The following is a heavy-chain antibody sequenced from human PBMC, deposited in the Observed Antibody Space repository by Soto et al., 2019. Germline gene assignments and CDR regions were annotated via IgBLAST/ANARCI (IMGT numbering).Heavy chain of an antibody. V-gene: IGHV3-23*01. CDR1: GFTFSSYA. CDR3: AKEIAEVGTPLFDY. J-gene: IGHJ4*02. Sequence: EVQLLESGRGLAQPGGSLRLSCAASGFTFSSYAMSWVRQTPGKGLEWVSGISGDGRNPYYADSVKGRFTISRDNSKNTLYLQMNTLRAEDTAVYYCAKEIAEVGTPLFDYWGQGTLVTVSS. CDR2: ISGDGRNP. D-gene: IGHD6-13*01.